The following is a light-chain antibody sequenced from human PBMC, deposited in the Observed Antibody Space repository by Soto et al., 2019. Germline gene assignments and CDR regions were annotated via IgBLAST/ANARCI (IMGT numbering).Light chain of an antibody. CDR3: QQYGSSPVT. V-gene: IGKV3-20*01. Sequence: ETLMTQSPATLSVSPGERATLSCRASQSVAGDLAWYQQKPGQAPRLLISGASTRATGIPARFSGSGSGTDFTLTISRLEPEDFAVYYCQQYGSSPVTFGQGTRLEIK. CDR1: QSVAGD. CDR2: GAS. J-gene: IGKJ5*01.